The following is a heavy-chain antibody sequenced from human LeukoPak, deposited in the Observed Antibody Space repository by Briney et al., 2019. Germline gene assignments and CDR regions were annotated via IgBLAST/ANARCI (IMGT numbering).Heavy chain of an antibody. J-gene: IGHJ4*02. CDR1: GFTFITYS. V-gene: IGHV3-23*01. CDR3: AKRSAESSGYFDY. D-gene: IGHD6-19*01. Sequence: GGSLRLSCAASGFTFITYSMTWVRQAPGRGLEWVSAITGSGAFTDYADSVKGRFTISRDNPKITLYLQMNSLRAEDTAVCYCAKRSAESSGYFDYWGQGTLVTVSS. CDR2: ITGSGAFT.